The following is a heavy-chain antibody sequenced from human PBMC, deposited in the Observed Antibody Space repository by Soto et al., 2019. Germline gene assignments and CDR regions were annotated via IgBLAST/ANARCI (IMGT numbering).Heavy chain of an antibody. J-gene: IGHJ3*02. Sequence: SETLSLTCTVSGDSISSSRYYWGWVRQPPGKGLEWIGSIYHRGSTYYSPSLKSRVTISVDTSKNQFTLKLSSVTNADTAVYYCAKDWRTPRWTYGFDIWGQGTMVTVSS. CDR1: GDSISSSRYY. D-gene: IGHD1-1*01. CDR2: IYHRGST. V-gene: IGHV4-39*02. CDR3: AKDWRTPRWTYGFDI.